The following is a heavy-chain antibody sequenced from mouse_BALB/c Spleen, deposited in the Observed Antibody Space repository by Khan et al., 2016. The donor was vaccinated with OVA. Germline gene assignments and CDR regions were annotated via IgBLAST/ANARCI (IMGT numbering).Heavy chain of an antibody. Sequence: EVELVESGGDLVKPRGSLKLSCAASGFTFSSYSMSWVRQTPDKRLEWVATISSGGDYTYYPDSVKGRFTISRDNAKNTLYLQMSSLKSDETAMYYCASHLTGAFAYWGQGTLVTVSA. CDR1: GFTFSSYS. CDR2: ISSGGDYT. V-gene: IGHV5-6*01. CDR3: ASHLTGAFAY. J-gene: IGHJ3*01. D-gene: IGHD4-1*01.